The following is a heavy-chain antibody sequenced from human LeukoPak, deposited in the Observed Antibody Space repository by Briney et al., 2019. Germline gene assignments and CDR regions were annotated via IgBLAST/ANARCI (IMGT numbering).Heavy chain of an antibody. J-gene: IGHJ4*02. Sequence: PSETLSLTCAVYGGSFSGYYWSWIRQPPGKGLEWIGEINHSGSTNYNPSLKSRVTISVDTSKNQFSLKLSSVTAADTAVYYCARGLIQTPRITIFGVAKYYFDYWGQGTLVTVSS. CDR3: ARGLIQTPRITIFGVAKYYFDY. CDR1: GGSFSGYY. V-gene: IGHV4-34*01. CDR2: INHSGST. D-gene: IGHD3-3*01.